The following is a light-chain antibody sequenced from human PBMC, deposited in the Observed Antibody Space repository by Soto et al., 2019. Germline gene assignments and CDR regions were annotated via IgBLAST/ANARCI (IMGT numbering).Light chain of an antibody. Sequence: QSVLTQPASVSGSPGQSITISCTGTSSDVGGYNYVSWYQQHPGKASKLMIYEVGNRPSGVSNRFSGSKSGNTASLTISGLQAEDEADYYCSSYTSSSSSVFGGGTKLTVL. CDR2: EVG. CDR1: SSDVGGYNY. J-gene: IGLJ2*01. V-gene: IGLV2-14*01. CDR3: SSYTSSSSSV.